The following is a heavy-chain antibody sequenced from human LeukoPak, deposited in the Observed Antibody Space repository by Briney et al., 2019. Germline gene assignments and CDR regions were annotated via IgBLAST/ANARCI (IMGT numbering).Heavy chain of an antibody. Sequence: GGSLRLSCAASGFTFSYYSMKWVRQAPGKGLEWVSYISSSTTLIHYADSVKGRFTISRDNSKNTLYLQMNSLRAEDTAVYYCARVGPYCRSTICYVDYWGQGTLVTVSS. CDR3: ARVGPYCRSTICYVDY. J-gene: IGHJ4*02. CDR2: ISSSTTLI. CDR1: GFTFSYYS. V-gene: IGHV3-48*01. D-gene: IGHD2-2*01.